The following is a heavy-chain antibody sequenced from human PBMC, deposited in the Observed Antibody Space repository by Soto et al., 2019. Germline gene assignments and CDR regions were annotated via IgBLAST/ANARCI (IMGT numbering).Heavy chain of an antibody. J-gene: IGHJ5*02. CDR2: IIPILGIA. Sequence: ASVKVSCKASGGTFSSYTISWVRQAPGQGLEWMGRIIPILGIANYAQKFQGRVTITADKSTSTAYMELSSLRSEDTAVYYCAILEAYCSGGSCYVIDPWGQGTLVTVSS. V-gene: IGHV1-69*02. CDR1: GGTFSSYT. D-gene: IGHD2-15*01. CDR3: AILEAYCSGGSCYVIDP.